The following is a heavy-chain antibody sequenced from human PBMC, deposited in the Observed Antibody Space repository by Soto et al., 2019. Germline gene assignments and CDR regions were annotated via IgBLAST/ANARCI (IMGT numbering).Heavy chain of an antibody. CDR2: IYYSGST. CDR1: GGSISSYY. V-gene: IGHV4-59*01. D-gene: IGHD3-3*01. Sequence: PSETLSLTCTVSGGSISSYYWSWIRQPPGKGLEWIGYIYYSGSTNYNPSLKSRVTISVDTSKNQFSLKLSSVTAADTAVYYCARRLVWSGSNWFDPWGQGTLVTVSS. CDR3: ARRLVWSGSNWFDP. J-gene: IGHJ5*02.